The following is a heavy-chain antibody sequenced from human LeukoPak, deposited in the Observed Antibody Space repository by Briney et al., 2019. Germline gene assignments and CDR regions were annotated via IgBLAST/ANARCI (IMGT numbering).Heavy chain of an antibody. CDR1: GGAISGYY. Sequence: PSETLSPTCTVSGGAISGYYWSWIRQPAGKGLEWIGRIYTSGSTNYNPSLKSRVTMSVDTSKNQFSLKLSSVTAADTAVYYGARVPGSGTFWFDPWGQGTLVTVSS. J-gene: IGHJ5*02. CDR3: ARVPGSGTFWFDP. CDR2: IYTSGST. V-gene: IGHV4-4*07. D-gene: IGHD3-10*01.